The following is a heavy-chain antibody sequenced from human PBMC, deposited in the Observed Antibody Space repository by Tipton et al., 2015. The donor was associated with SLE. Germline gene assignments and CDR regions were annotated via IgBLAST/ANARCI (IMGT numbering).Heavy chain of an antibody. V-gene: IGHV4-39*01. CDR1: GGSISSSSYY. CDR2: IYYSGST. J-gene: IGHJ4*02. Sequence: TLSLTCTVSGGSISSSSYYWGWIRQPPGKGLEWIGSIYYSGSTYYNPSLKSRVTISVDTSKNQFSLKLSSVTAADTAVYYCARGSGYSSSLDLPYWGQGTLVTVSS. D-gene: IGHD6-13*01. CDR3: ARGSGYSSSLDLPY.